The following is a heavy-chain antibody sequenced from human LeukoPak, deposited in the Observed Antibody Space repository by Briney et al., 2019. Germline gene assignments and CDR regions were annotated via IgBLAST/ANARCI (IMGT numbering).Heavy chain of an antibody. CDR3: ARGERSRGFPTTLFDY. CDR2: INTNTGNP. D-gene: IGHD3-22*01. Sequence: GASVKVSCKASGYTFTSYGISWVRQAPGQGLEWMGWINTNTGNPTYAQGFTGRFVFSLDTSVSTAYLQISSLKAEDTAVYYCARGERSRGFPTTLFDYWGQGTLVTVSS. CDR1: GYTFTSYG. J-gene: IGHJ4*02. V-gene: IGHV7-4-1*02.